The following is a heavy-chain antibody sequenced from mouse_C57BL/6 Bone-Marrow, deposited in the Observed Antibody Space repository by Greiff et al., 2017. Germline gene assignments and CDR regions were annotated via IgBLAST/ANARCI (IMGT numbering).Heavy chain of an antibody. J-gene: IGHJ2*01. D-gene: IGHD2-4*01. CDR3: ARGSYYDYDGY. CDR1: GYTFTSYW. Sequence: VQLQQPGAELVKPGASVKLSCKASGYTFTSYWMQWVKQRPGQGLEWIGEIDPSDSYTNYTQKFKGKATLTVDTSSSTAYMQLSSLTSEDSAVYYCARGSYYDYDGYWGQGTTLTVSS. V-gene: IGHV1-50*01. CDR2: IDPSDSYT.